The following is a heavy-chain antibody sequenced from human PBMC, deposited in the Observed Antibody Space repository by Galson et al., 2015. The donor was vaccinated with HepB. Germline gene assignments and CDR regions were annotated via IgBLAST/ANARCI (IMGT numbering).Heavy chain of an antibody. V-gene: IGHV3-74*01. CDR3: TRVASYDFDY. J-gene: IGHJ4*02. CDR1: GFTFGSHW. Sequence: SLRLSCAASGFTFGSHWMHWVRQAPGKGLVWGSGINSDGSSTTYADSVKGRFTISRDNAKNTLYLQMNSLRAEDTAVYYCTRVASYDFDYWGQGTLVTVSS. CDR2: INSDGSST. D-gene: IGHD5-12*01.